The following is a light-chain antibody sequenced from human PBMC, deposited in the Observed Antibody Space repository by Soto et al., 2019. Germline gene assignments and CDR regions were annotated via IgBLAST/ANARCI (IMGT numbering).Light chain of an antibody. CDR3: QQYGSSPGWT. CDR1: QSVSSSY. CDR2: GAS. J-gene: IGKJ1*01. Sequence: EMVITHSPGTLSFSPRERATLSFQARQSVSSSYLAWYQQKPGKAPRLIIYGASSRATGIPDRFSGSGSGTDFTLTISRLEPEDFAVYYCQQYGSSPGWTFGQGTKVDIK. V-gene: IGKV3-20*01.